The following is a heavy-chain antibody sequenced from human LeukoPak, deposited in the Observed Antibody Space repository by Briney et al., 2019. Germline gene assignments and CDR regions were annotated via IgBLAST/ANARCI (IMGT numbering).Heavy chain of an antibody. CDR3: AKAEWLLRRTLYYFDY. D-gene: IGHD3-22*01. V-gene: IGHV3-23*01. CDR1: GFTFSRYA. CDR2: ISGSGGST. Sequence: GGSLRLSCAASGFTFSRYAMSWVRQAPGKGLEWVSAISGSGGSTYYADSVKGRFTISRDNSKNTLYLQMNSLRAEDTAVYYCAKAEWLLRRTLYYFDYWGQGTLVTVSS. J-gene: IGHJ4*02.